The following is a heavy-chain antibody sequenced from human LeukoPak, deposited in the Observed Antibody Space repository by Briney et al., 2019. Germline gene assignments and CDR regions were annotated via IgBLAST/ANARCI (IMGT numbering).Heavy chain of an antibody. V-gene: IGHV3-33*01. CDR1: GFTFGSYG. CDR2: IWYDGSNK. D-gene: IGHD5-18*01. CDR3: ARDRGYSYGHPFDY. Sequence: PGGSLRLSCAASGFTFGSYGMPWVRQAPGKGLEWVALIWYDGSNKYYADSAKGRFTISRDNSKNTLYLQMNSLRAEDTALYYCARDRGYSYGHPFDYWGQGTLVTVSS. J-gene: IGHJ4*02.